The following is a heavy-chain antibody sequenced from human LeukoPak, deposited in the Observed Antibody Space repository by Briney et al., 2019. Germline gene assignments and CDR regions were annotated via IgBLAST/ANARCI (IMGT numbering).Heavy chain of an antibody. J-gene: IGHJ4*02. CDR2: IYYSGST. CDR3: ASQPAMVRGVPFDY. Sequence: SETLSLTCTVSGGSISSYYWSWIRQPPGKGLEWIGYIYYSGSTNYNPSLKSRVTISVDTSKNQFSLKLSTVTAADTAVYYCASQPAMVRGVPFDYWGQGTLVTVSS. CDR1: GGSISSYY. V-gene: IGHV4-59*01. D-gene: IGHD3-10*01.